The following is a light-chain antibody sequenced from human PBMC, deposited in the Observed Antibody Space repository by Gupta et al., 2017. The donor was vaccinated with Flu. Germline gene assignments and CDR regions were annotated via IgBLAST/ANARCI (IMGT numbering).Light chain of an antibody. Sequence: ETVLTQSPDFQSVTPKENVNITCRASQSVATRVHWYQQKPNQSPKLLIKFASQSLSGAPSRFSGSGSGTDFTLTISSLGPEDAATYFCHQSANLPYTFGQGTKLDIK. J-gene: IGKJ2*01. V-gene: IGKV6-21*01. CDR3: HQSANLPYT. CDR2: FAS. CDR1: QSVATR.